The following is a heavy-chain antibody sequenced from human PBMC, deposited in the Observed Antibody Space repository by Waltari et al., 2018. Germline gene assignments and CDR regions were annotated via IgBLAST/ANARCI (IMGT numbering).Heavy chain of an antibody. Sequence: QVQLQQWGAGLLKPSETMSLTCAVYGGSFSGYYWSWIRQPPGKGLELIGEITHSGSTNYNPSLKSRVTISLATAKNQFSLKLSSVTAADTAVYYCARKYSSPFDYWCQGTLVTVSS. V-gene: IGHV4-34*01. CDR1: GGSFSGYY. J-gene: IGHJ4*02. CDR3: ARKYSSPFDY. CDR2: ITHSGST. D-gene: IGHD6-6*01.